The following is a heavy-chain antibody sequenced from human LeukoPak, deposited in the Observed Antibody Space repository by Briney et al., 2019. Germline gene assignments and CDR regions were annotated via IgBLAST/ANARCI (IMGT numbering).Heavy chain of an antibody. J-gene: IGHJ4*02. Sequence: GGSLRLSCVASGCTFNSYWMSRVRQAPGKGLEWVANIKQDGSDKYYVDSVKGRFTISRDNAKNSLYLQMNSLRAEDTAVYYCASGQKLGFWGQGALVTVSS. V-gene: IGHV3-7*01. CDR3: ASGQKLGF. D-gene: IGHD6-13*01. CDR2: IKQDGSDK. CDR1: GCTFNSYW.